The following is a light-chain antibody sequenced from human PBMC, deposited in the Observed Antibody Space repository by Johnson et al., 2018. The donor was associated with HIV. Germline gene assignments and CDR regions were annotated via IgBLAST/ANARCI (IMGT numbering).Light chain of an antibody. CDR1: SSNIGNNY. V-gene: IGLV1-51*01. Sequence: QSVLTQPPSVSAAPGQKVTISCSGSSSNIGNNYVSWYQQLPGTAPKLLIYDNNKRPSGIPDRFSGSKSGTSATLGITGLQTGDEADYYCGTWDTGLSAPHVCGTGTKVTVL. CDR2: DNN. J-gene: IGLJ1*01. CDR3: GTWDTGLSAPHV.